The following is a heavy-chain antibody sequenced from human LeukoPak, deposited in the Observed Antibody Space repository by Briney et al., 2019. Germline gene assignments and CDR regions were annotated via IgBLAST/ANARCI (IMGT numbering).Heavy chain of an antibody. CDR3: ARAFSGYDVPDY. V-gene: IGHV3-33*01. Sequence: GRSLRLSCAASGFTYSSYGMHWVRQAPGKGLEWVAVIWYDGSNKYYADSVKGRFTISRDNSKSTLYLQMNSLRAEDTAVYYCARAFSGYDVPDYWGQGTLVTVSS. CDR1: GFTYSSYG. CDR2: IWYDGSNK. J-gene: IGHJ4*02. D-gene: IGHD5-12*01.